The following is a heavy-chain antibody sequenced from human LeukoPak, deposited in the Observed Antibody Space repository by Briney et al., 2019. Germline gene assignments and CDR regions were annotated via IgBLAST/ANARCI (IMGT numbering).Heavy chain of an antibody. D-gene: IGHD1-26*01. CDR1: GFTVSNKY. CDR2: IYSDGGT. Sequence: GGSLRLSCATSGFTVSNKYMTWVRQAPGKGLEWVSVIYSDGGTYYADSVRGRFTISSDNTKNTLYLQMNSLRAEDTAVYYCARAQDSGLFRWYWGQGTLVTVSS. V-gene: IGHV3-66*01. J-gene: IGHJ4*02. CDR3: ARAQDSGLFRWY.